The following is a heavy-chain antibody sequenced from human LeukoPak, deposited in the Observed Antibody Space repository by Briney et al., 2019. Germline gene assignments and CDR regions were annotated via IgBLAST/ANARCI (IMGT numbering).Heavy chain of an antibody. CDR1: GGSISSYY. J-gene: IGHJ6*03. D-gene: IGHD5-18*01. CDR2: IYYSGST. CDR3: ARTTEGGYTYDYFYYYYMDV. V-gene: IGHV4-59*01. Sequence: SETLSPTCTVSGGSISSYYWSWIRQPPGKGLEWIGYIYYSGSTNYSPSLKSRVTISVDTSKNQFSLKLSSVTAADTAVYYCARTTEGGYTYDYFYYYYMDVWGKGTTVTISS.